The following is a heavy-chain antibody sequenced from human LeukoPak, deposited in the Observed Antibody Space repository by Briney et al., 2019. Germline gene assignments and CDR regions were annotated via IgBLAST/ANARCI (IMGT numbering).Heavy chain of an antibody. D-gene: IGHD2-2*01. CDR2: IWYDGSDK. CDR3: ARDQRYCSSSSCPWEPFDY. CDR1: GFTLSNYG. J-gene: IGHJ4*02. Sequence: GGSLILSCAASGFTLSNYGMHWVRQAPGKGLEWVAVIWYDGSDKYYADSVKGRFTISRDTAKNTLYLQMNSLRAEDTAVYYCARDQRYCSSSSCPWEPFDYWGQGTLVTVSS. V-gene: IGHV3-33*01.